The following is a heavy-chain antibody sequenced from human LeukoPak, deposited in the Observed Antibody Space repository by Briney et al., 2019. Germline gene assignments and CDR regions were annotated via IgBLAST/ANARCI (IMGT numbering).Heavy chain of an antibody. D-gene: IGHD2-15*01. V-gene: IGHV3-48*03. CDR3: ARVYFYCSGGTCYPVPYYYYGMDV. CDR1: GLAFSSYE. CDR2: ITSSGSTI. J-gene: IGHJ6*02. Sequence: PGGSLRLSCAASGLAFSSYEMNWVRQAPGKGLEWVSYITSSGSTINYADSVKGRFTISRDNAKNSLYLQMNSLRAEDTAVYYCARVYFYCSGGTCYPVPYYYYGMDVWGQGTTVTVSS.